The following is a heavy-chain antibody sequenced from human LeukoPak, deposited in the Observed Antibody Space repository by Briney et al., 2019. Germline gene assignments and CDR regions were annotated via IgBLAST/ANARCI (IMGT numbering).Heavy chain of an antibody. V-gene: IGHV3-9*01. CDR3: AKGPPGLYSGYYIDY. CDR2: ISWNSGSI. J-gene: IGHJ4*02. Sequence: SGRSLRLSCAASGFTFDDYAMHWVRQAPGKGLEWVSGISWNSGSIGYADSVKGRFTISRDNAKNSLYLQMNSLRAEDTALYYCAKGPPGLYSGYYIDYWGQGTLVTVSS. CDR1: GFTFDDYA. D-gene: IGHD5-12*01.